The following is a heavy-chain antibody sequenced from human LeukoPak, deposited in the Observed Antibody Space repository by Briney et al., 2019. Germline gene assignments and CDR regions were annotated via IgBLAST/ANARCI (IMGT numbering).Heavy chain of an antibody. D-gene: IGHD1-26*01. CDR3: ARGWELDY. J-gene: IGHJ4*02. CDR2: ISYDGSNK. Sequence: GGSLRLSCAASGFTFSSYAMHWVRQAPGKGLEWVAVISYDGSNKYYADSVRGRFTISRDNSKNTLYLQMTSLRAEDTAVYYCARGWELDYWGQGTLVTVSS. V-gene: IGHV3-30*04. CDR1: GFTFSSYA.